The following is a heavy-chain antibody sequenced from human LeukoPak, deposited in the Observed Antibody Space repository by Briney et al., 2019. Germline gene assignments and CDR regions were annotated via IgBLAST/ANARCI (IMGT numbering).Heavy chain of an antibody. Sequence: PSETLSLTCAVYGGSFSGYYWSWIRQPPGKGLEWIGEINHSGSTNYNPSLKSRVTISVDTSKNQFSLKLSSVTAADTAVYYCASERRRFLEWLLFDYWGQGTLVTVSS. CDR1: GGSFSGYY. CDR3: ASERRRFLEWLLFDY. D-gene: IGHD3-3*01. V-gene: IGHV4-34*01. CDR2: INHSGST. J-gene: IGHJ4*02.